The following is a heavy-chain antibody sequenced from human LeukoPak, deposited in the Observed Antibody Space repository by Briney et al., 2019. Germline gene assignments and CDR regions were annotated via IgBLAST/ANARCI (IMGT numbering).Heavy chain of an antibody. CDR1: GYPFSIYS. CDR2: ISSSSSYI. Sequence: GGSLRLSCAASGYPFSIYSMNWVRHAPGKGREWVSSISSSSSYIYYADSVKGRFTISRDNAKTSLYLQMNSLRAEDTAVYYCARDRRYYDSSGYYDAFDIWGQGTMVTVSS. CDR3: ARDRRYYDSSGYYDAFDI. J-gene: IGHJ3*02. D-gene: IGHD3-22*01. V-gene: IGHV3-21*01.